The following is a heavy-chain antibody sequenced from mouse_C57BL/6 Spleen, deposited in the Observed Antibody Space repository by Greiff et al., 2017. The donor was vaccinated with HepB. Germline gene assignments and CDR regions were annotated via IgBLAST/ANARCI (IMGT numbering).Heavy chain of an antibody. CDR1: GYTFTSYW. CDR2: IHPNSGST. J-gene: IGHJ3*01. Sequence: QVHVKQPGAELVKPGASVKLSCKASGYTFTSYWMHWVKQRPGQGLEWIGMIHPNSGSTNYNEKFKSKATLTVDKSSSTAYMQLSSLTSEDSAVYYCARITTVVAPFAYWGQGTLVTVSA. V-gene: IGHV1-64*01. CDR3: ARITTVVAPFAY. D-gene: IGHD1-1*01.